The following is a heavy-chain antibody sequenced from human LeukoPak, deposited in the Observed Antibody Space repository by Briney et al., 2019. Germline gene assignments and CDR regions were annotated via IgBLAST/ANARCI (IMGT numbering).Heavy chain of an antibody. CDR2: INPNGGGT. CDR3: ARDRGLFDY. J-gene: IGHJ4*02. Sequence: ASVRVSCKAPGYTFTGYYIHWVRQAPGQGLEWVGWINPNGGGTDYAQKFQGRVTMTRDTSISTAYMELSRLRSDDTAMFYCARDRGLFDYWGQGTLVTVSS. CDR1: GYTFTGYY. V-gene: IGHV1-2*02.